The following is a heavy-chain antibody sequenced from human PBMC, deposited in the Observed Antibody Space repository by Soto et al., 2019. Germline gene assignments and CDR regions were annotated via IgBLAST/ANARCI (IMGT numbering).Heavy chain of an antibody. J-gene: IGHJ4*02. CDR2: IKQDGSEK. D-gene: IGHD3-10*01. V-gene: IGHV3-7*04. CDR1: GFTFSSYW. CDR3: ARGHYGSGKPPGDY. Sequence: EVQLVESGGGLVQPGGSLRLSCAASGFTFSSYWMSWVRQAPGKGLEWVANIKQDGSEKYYVDSVKGRFTISRDNAKNSLYLQMNSLRAEDTAVYYCARGHYGSGKPPGDYWGQGTLVTVSS.